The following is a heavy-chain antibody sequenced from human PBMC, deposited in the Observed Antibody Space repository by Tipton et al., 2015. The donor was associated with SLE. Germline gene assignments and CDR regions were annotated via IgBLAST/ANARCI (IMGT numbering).Heavy chain of an antibody. CDR1: GFTFSSYS. D-gene: IGHD4-11*01. Sequence: GSLRLSCAASGFTFSSYSMNWVRQAPGKGLEWVSSISSSSSYIYYADSVKGRFTISRDNAKNSLYLQMNSLRAEDTAVYYCAKDVTPTVTTGIYYYYYYGMDVWGQGTTVTVSS. J-gene: IGHJ6*02. V-gene: IGHV3-21*01. CDR3: AKDVTPTVTTGIYYYYYYGMDV. CDR2: ISSSSSYI.